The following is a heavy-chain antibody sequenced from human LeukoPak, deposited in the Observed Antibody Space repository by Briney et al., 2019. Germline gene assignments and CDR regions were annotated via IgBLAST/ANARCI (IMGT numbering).Heavy chain of an antibody. V-gene: IGHV4-30-2*01. CDR1: GGSISSGGYS. CDR3: ARVAYCSSTSCYPDY. J-gene: IGHJ4*02. Sequence: SETLSLTCAVSGGSISSGGYSWSWIRQPPGKGLEWIGYIYHSGSTYYNPSLKSRVTISVDTSKNQFSLKLSSVTAADTAVYYCARVAYCSSTSCYPDYWGQGTLVTVSS. D-gene: IGHD2-2*01. CDR2: IYHSGST.